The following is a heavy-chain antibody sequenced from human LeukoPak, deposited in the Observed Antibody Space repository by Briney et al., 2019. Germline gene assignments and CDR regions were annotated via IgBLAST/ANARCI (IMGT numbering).Heavy chain of an antibody. Sequence: PSETLPLTCTVSGGSISSYYWSWIRQPPGKGLEWIGYIYYSGSTNYNPSLKSRVTISVDTSKNQFSLKLSSVTAADTAVYYCARTYSSGWNPFDYWGQGTLVTVSS. D-gene: IGHD6-19*01. V-gene: IGHV4-59*01. CDR3: ARTYSSGWNPFDY. CDR1: GGSISSYY. J-gene: IGHJ4*02. CDR2: IYYSGST.